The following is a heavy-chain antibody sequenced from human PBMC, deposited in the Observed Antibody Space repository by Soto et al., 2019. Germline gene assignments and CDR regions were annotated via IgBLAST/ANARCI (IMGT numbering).Heavy chain of an antibody. Sequence: SETLSLTYTVSGGSISSYYWSWIRQPPGKGLEWIGYIYYSGSTNYNPSLKSRVTISVDTSKNQFSLKLSSVTAADTAVYYCARRYGPGFDYWGQGTLVTVSS. CDR1: GGSISSYY. CDR3: ARRYGPGFDY. CDR2: IYYSGST. J-gene: IGHJ4*02. D-gene: IGHD4-17*01. V-gene: IGHV4-59*08.